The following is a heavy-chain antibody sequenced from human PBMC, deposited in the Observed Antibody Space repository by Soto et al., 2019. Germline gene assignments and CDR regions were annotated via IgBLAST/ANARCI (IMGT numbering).Heavy chain of an antibody. CDR1: GFTFSSYG. V-gene: IGHV3-30*03. CDR3: ARENYYDSSGYYSDDAFDI. Sequence: QVQLVESGGGVVQPGRSLRLSCAASGFTFSSYGMHWVRQAPGKGLEWVAVISYDGSNKYYADSVKGRFTISRDNSKNTLYLQMNSLRAEDTAVYYCARENYYDSSGYYSDDAFDIWGQGTMVTVSS. J-gene: IGHJ3*02. CDR2: ISYDGSNK. D-gene: IGHD3-22*01.